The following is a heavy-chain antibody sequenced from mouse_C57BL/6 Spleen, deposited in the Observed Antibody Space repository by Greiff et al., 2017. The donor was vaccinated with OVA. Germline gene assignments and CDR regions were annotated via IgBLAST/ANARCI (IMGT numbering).Heavy chain of an antibody. V-gene: IGHV1-81*01. CDR2: IYPRSGNT. CDR1: GYTFTSYG. Sequence: QVQLQQSGAELVRPGASVKLSCKASGYTFTSYGISWVKQRTGQGLEWIGEIYPRSGNTYYNEKFKGKATLTADKSSSTAYMELRSLTSEDSAVYYCARCFTTVVANAMDYWGQGTSVTVSS. CDR3: ARCFTTVVANAMDY. D-gene: IGHD1-1*01. J-gene: IGHJ4*01.